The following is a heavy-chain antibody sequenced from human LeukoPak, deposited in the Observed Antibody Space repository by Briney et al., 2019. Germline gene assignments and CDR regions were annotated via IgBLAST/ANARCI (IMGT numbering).Heavy chain of an antibody. V-gene: IGHV4-34*01. D-gene: IGHD5-18*01. J-gene: IGHJ4*02. CDR1: GGSFSGYY. CDR2: INHSGST. Sequence: PSETLSLTCAVYGGSFSGYYWSWIRQPPEKGLEWIGEINHSGSTNYNPSLKSRVTISVDTSKNQFSLKLSSVTAADTAVYYCARGRGEYTAIFAYWGQGTLVTVSS. CDR3: ARGRGEYTAIFAY.